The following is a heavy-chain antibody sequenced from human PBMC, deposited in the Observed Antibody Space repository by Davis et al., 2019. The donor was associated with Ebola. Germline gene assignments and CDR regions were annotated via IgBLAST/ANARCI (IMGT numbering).Heavy chain of an antibody. D-gene: IGHD3-16*01. V-gene: IGHV3-23*01. J-gene: IGHJ4*02. CDR3: AKTLGGFDY. CDR1: GFTFSSYS. Sequence: GESLKISCAAPGFTFSSYSMSWVRQAPGKGLEWVSAISGSGGSTYYADSVKGRFTISRDNSKNTLYLQMNSLRAEDTAVYYCAKTLGGFDYWGQGTLVTVSS. CDR2: ISGSGGST.